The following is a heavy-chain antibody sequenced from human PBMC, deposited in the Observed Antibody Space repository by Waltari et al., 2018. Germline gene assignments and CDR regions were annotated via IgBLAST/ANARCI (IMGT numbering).Heavy chain of an antibody. V-gene: IGHV3-23*01. CDR2: SGGSGGST. Sequence: VQLLESGGDLVQPGGSLRLSCAASGFTFSIYAMSWVRQAPGKGLVCVSTSGGSGGSTYDADSVKVRFTISRDNSNNTLFLQMNSLTADDTAVYYCAKPYDFWSGYYPPYHWGQGTLVTVSS. CDR3: AKPYDFWSGYYPPYH. J-gene: IGHJ5*02. D-gene: IGHD3-3*01. CDR1: GFTFSIYA.